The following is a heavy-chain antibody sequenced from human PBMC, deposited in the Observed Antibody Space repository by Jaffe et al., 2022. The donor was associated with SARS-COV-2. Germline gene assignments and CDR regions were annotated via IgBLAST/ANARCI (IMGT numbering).Heavy chain of an antibody. V-gene: IGHV3-7*03. D-gene: IGHD3-3*01. CDR1: KFTFSSYW. Sequence: EVQLVESGGGLVLPGGSLRLSCAASKFTFSSYWMSWVRQAPGKGLEWVANIKQDGSEKYYVDSVKGRFTISRDNAKNSLYLQMNSLRAEDTAVYYCARESDDFNWFDPWGQGTLVTVSS. CDR2: IKQDGSEK. J-gene: IGHJ5*02. CDR3: ARESDDFNWFDP.